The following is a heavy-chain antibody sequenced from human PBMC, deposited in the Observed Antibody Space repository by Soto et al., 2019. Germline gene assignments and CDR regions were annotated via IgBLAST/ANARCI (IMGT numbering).Heavy chain of an antibody. J-gene: IGHJ5*02. D-gene: IGHD3-22*01. V-gene: IGHV3-23*01. CDR3: ARSGLALPYSASHWFDP. Sequence: GGSLRVSCAASGFTFSSDAMSWVRQAPGKGLEWVSAISGSGGSTYYADSVKGRFTISRDNAKNSLFLQMNSLRGEDTAVYYCARSGLALPYSASHWFDPWGHGTLVTVSS. CDR1: GFTFSSDA. CDR2: ISGSGGST.